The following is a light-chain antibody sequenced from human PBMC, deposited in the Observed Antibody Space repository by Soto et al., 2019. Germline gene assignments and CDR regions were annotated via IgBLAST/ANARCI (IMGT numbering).Light chain of an antibody. J-gene: IGKJ1*01. CDR2: TAV. CDR1: QSVSSY. CDR3: QQYATWPRT. V-gene: IGKV3-15*01. Sequence: IVLTQSPATLSLSPGERATLSCRASQSVSSYLAWYQQKPGQAPRLLIYTAVTRATGLPARFSASGSGTEFTLTISSLQSEDFAVYYCQQYATWPRTFGQGTKVDIK.